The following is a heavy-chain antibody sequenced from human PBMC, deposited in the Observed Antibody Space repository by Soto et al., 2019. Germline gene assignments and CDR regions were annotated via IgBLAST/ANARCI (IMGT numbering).Heavy chain of an antibody. D-gene: IGHD2-8*01. CDR3: ARRYCTNGVCPFDS. V-gene: IGHV3-21*01. J-gene: IGHJ4*02. Sequence: GGTLSLSCAASEFTYSSYSMSWVRQAPGKGLEWVSSISSGGSGIYYADSLKGRFTISRDNAKNSLYLQMNSLRAEDTAVYYCARRYCTNGVCPFDSWGQGTLVTVSS. CDR1: EFTYSSYS. CDR2: ISSGGSGI.